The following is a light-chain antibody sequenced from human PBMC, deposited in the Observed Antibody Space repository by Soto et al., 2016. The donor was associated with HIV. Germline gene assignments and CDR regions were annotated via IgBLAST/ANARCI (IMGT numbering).Light chain of an antibody. CDR1: ALPKQY. CDR2: KDT. V-gene: IGLV3-25*03. Sequence: SYELTQPPSVSVSPGQTARITCSGDALPKQYAYWYQQKPGQAPVLVIYKDTERPSGIPERFSGSSSGTTVTLTISAVQAEDEADYYRQSAHSSVTYVVFGGGTKLTVL. CDR3: QSAHSSVTYVV. J-gene: IGLJ2*01.